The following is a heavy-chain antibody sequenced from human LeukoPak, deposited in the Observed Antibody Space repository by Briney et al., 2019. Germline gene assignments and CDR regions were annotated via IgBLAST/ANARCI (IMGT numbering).Heavy chain of an antibody. CDR1: GASISSYY. V-gene: IGHV4-59*01. CDR2: ISYSRST. J-gene: IGHJ5*02. Sequence: SETLSLTCTVSGASISSYYWSWIRQPPGKGLEWIADISYSRSTSYNPSLQSRVTISIDTSQNQFSLKVNSVTAADTALYYCAKSTYSFGSGFDPWGQGTLVTVSS. CDR3: AKSTYSFGSGFDP. D-gene: IGHD5-18*01.